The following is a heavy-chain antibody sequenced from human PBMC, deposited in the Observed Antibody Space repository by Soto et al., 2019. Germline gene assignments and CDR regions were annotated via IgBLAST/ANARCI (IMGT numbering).Heavy chain of an antibody. CDR2: ISYDGTNK. V-gene: IGHV3-30-3*01. CDR1: GFTFSHFP. D-gene: IGHD1-26*01. CDR3: ARPDSGTYLPHLDY. Sequence: QVQLVESGGGVVQPGRSLRLSCAASGFTFSHFPMHWVRQAPGKGLEWVAVISYDGTNKNYLDSVKGRFTISRDNSRNTLFLQMNSLRPEDTAVYYCARPDSGTYLPHLDYWGQGALVAVSS. J-gene: IGHJ4*02.